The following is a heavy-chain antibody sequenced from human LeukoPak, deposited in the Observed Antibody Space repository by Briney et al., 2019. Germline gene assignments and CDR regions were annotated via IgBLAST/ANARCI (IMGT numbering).Heavy chain of an antibody. CDR2: ITPIFGTA. J-gene: IGHJ6*03. CDR3: ASDRVVAANYYYYMDL. D-gene: IGHD2-15*01. V-gene: IGHV1-69*05. Sequence: GASVKVSCKASGGTFSSYAISWVRQAPGQGLEWMGRITPIFGTANYAQKFQGRVTNTTDESTSTAYMELSSRRSEDTAVYYCASDRVVAANYYYYMDLWGKGTTVPVSS. CDR1: GGTFSSYA.